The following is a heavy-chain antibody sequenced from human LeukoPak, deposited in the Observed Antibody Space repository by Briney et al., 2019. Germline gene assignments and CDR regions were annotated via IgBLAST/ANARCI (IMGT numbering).Heavy chain of an antibody. CDR1: GGSISSGGYY. D-gene: IGHD1-7*01. Sequence: SQTLFLTCTVSGGSISSGGYYWSWIRQHPGKGLEWIGYIYYSGSTYYNPSLKSRVTISVDTSKNQFSLKLSSVPAADTAVYYCAVNYASPHIIDYWGQGTLVTVSS. CDR3: AVNYASPHIIDY. V-gene: IGHV4-31*03. J-gene: IGHJ4*02. CDR2: IYYSGST.